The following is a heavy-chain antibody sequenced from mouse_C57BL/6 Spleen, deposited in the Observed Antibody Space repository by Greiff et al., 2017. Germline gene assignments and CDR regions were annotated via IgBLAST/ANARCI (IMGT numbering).Heavy chain of an antibody. Sequence: QVQLQQPGAELVKPGASVKLSCKASGYTFTSYWMHWVKQRPGQGLEWIGMIHPNSGSTNYNEKFKSKATLTVDKSSSTAYMQLSSLTSEDSAVYYCARAGDYPKLYFDYWGQGTTLTVSS. CDR3: ARAGDYPKLYFDY. D-gene: IGHD2-4*01. CDR1: GYTFTSYW. V-gene: IGHV1-64*01. J-gene: IGHJ2*01. CDR2: IHPNSGST.